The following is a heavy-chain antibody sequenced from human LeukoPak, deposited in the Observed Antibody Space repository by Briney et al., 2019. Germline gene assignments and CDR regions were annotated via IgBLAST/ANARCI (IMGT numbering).Heavy chain of an antibody. V-gene: IGHV3-21*01. D-gene: IGHD3-9*01. Sequence: PGGSLRLSCAASGFTFSSYSMNWVRQAPGKGLEWVSSISSSSSYIYYADSVKGRFTISRDNAKNSLYPQMNSLRAEDTAVYYCAITEVRAAPGLPAEYFQHWGQGTLVTVSS. CDR1: GFTFSSYS. J-gene: IGHJ1*01. CDR3: AITEVRAAPGLPAEYFQH. CDR2: ISSSSSYI.